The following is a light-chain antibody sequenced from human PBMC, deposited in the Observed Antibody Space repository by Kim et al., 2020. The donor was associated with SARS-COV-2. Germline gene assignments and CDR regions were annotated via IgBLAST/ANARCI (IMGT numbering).Light chain of an antibody. CDR3: SAWDSSLSAWI. CDR2: RNN. Sequence: QNDTRACTGNSNNVGAQGAAWRQQHQGHPPKLRSYRNNNRPSGISERLSAARSGNTASLTIAGLQPEDEADYYCSAWDSSLSAWIFGGGTKLTVL. V-gene: IGLV10-54*01. CDR1: SNNVGAQG. J-gene: IGLJ2*01.